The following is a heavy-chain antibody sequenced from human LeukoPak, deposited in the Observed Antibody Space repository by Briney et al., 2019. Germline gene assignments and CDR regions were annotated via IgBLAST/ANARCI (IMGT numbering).Heavy chain of an antibody. V-gene: IGHV4-30-4*01. CDR3: ARGPDSSGYYYFDF. D-gene: IGHD3-22*01. CDR2: IYHGGST. J-gene: IGHJ4*02. Sequence: PSETLSLTCTVSGGSISSGDYYWSWIRQPPGKGLEWIGYIYHGGSTYFNPSLKSRVTISVDTSKNQFSLKLSSVTAADTAVYYCARGPDSSGYYYFDFWGQGTLVTVSS. CDR1: GGSISSGDYY.